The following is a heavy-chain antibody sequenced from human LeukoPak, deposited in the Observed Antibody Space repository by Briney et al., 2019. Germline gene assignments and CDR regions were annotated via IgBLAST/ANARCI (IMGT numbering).Heavy chain of an antibody. CDR2: ISTSSGYM. D-gene: IGHD4-11*01. Sequence: GGSLRLSCAASGFTFSSYTMSWVRQAPGKGLEWVSSISTSSGYMYYGDSVKGRFTISRDNAKNSLYLQMSSLRAEDTAVYYCARDLEDYNNYGEMGFWGQGTLVTVSS. J-gene: IGHJ4*02. V-gene: IGHV3-21*01. CDR3: ARDLEDYNNYGEMGF. CDR1: GFTFSSYT.